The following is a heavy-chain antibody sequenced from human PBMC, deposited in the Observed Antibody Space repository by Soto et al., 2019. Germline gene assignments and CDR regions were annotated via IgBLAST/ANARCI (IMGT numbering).Heavy chain of an antibody. V-gene: IGHV1-69*04. Sequence: SVKVSCKASGGTFSSYTISWVRQAPGQGLEWMGRIIPILGIANYAQKFQGRVTITADKSTSTAYMELSSLRSEDTAVYYCARDSRVVVVPAAIGAENYYYYYMDVWGKGTTVTVSS. J-gene: IGHJ6*03. D-gene: IGHD2-2*01. CDR3: ARDSRVVVVPAAIGAENYYYYYMDV. CDR1: GGTFSSYT. CDR2: IIPILGIA.